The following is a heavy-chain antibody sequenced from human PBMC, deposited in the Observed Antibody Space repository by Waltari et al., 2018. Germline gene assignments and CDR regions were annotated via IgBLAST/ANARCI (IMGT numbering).Heavy chain of an antibody. CDR1: GYTFTGYY. CDR3: AREGSITGTNHYAFDI. J-gene: IGHJ3*02. CDR2: INPNSGGT. V-gene: IGHV1-2*06. Sequence: QVQLVQSGAEVKKPGASVKVSCKASGYTFTGYYMHWVRQAPGQGLEWMGRINPNSGGTNYAQKCQGRVTMTRDTSISTAYMELSRLRSDDTAVYYCAREGSITGTNHYAFDIWGQGTMVTVSS. D-gene: IGHD1-20*01.